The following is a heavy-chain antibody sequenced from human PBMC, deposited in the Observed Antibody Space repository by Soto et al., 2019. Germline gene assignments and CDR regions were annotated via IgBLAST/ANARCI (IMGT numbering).Heavy chain of an antibody. Sequence: EVQLLESGGGLVQPGGSLRLSCVASGFTFSSYAMSWVRQAPGKGLEWVSGISGSDGSTYYADSVKGRFTISRDNSKNTLYLQMNSLRAEDTAVYYCAKDSSYPAAEPDYWGQGTLVTVSS. D-gene: IGHD2-2*01. CDR3: AKDSSYPAAEPDY. V-gene: IGHV3-23*01. CDR1: GFTFSSYA. CDR2: ISGSDGST. J-gene: IGHJ4*02.